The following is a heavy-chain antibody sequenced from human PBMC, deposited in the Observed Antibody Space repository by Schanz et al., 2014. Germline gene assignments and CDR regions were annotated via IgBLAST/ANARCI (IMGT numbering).Heavy chain of an antibody. J-gene: IGHJ5*02. Sequence: VRLVESGGGVVQPGRSLRLSCAASGFTLSSYSLNWVRQAPGKGLEWVSAISGSGGSTYYADSVKGRFTISRDNSKSTLYVEMNSLRVEDTAVYYCTRDVRLDRRGNWFDPWGQGTLVTVSS. V-gene: IGHV3-23*04. CDR3: TRDVRLDRRGNWFDP. D-gene: IGHD1-1*01. CDR2: ISGSGGST. CDR1: GFTLSSYS.